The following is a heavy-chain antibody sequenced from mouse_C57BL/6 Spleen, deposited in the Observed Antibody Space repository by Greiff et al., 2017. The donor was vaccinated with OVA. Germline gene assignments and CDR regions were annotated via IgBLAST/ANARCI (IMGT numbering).Heavy chain of an antibody. CDR1: GYTFTSYW. Sequence: VQLQQPGAELVKPGASVKMSCKASGYTFTSYWITWVKQRPGQGLEWIGDIYPGSGSTNSNEKFKSKATLTVDTSSSTAYMQLSSLTSEDSAVYYCARSPFYYGSRGGAMDYWGQGTSVTVSS. CDR2: IYPGSGST. CDR3: ARSPFYYGSRGGAMDY. V-gene: IGHV1-55*01. J-gene: IGHJ4*01. D-gene: IGHD1-1*01.